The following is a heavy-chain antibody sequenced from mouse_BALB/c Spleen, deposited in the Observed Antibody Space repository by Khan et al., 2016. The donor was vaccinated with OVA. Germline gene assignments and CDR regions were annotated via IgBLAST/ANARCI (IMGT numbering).Heavy chain of an antibody. CDR2: ISYSGNT. Sequence: EVQLLESGPGLVKPSQSLSLTCTVTGYSITTDYAWNWIRQFPGNKLEWMGYISYSGNTKSNPSLKSRISITHDPSKNQFFLQLKSVTTEDTARYYCARVYGGDFDYWGQGTTLTVSS. V-gene: IGHV3-2*02. CDR3: ARVYGGDFDY. CDR1: GYSITTDYA. J-gene: IGHJ2*01. D-gene: IGHD1-1*01.